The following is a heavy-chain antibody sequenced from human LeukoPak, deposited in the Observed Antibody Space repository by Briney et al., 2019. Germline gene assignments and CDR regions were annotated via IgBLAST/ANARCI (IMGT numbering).Heavy chain of an antibody. D-gene: IGHD3-10*01. Sequence: SGTLSLTWTGSGASIREFYCSWVRQAPEKGLEWLGYIFHTGSTNYNPSVKSRVTISMDTSKNQYSLRLTSVTAADTAVYYCARHPQEFRSDWFDPWGQGTLVTVSS. CDR3: ARHPQEFRSDWFDP. CDR2: IFHTGST. CDR1: GASIREFY. J-gene: IGHJ5*02. V-gene: IGHV4-59*08.